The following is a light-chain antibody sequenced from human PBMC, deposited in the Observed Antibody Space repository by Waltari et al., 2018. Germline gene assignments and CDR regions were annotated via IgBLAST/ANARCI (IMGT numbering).Light chain of an antibody. CDR3: QQYSTYPWT. V-gene: IGKV1-5*03. CDR2: KAS. Sequence: DIQMTQSPSTLSAYVGDRVTITCRASQSISTWLAWYQQKPGKAPKVLIYKASSLESGVPSRCSGSGSGTDFTLTISSLQPDDFASYYCQQYSTYPWTFGQGTKVEIK. J-gene: IGKJ1*01. CDR1: QSISTW.